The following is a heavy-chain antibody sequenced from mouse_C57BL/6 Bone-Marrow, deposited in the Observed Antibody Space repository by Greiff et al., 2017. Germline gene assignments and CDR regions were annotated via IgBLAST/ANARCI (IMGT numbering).Heavy chain of an antibody. D-gene: IGHD1-1*01. Sequence: VKLQESGAELVKPGASVKMSCKASGYTFTTYPIEWMKQNHGKSLEWIGNFHPYNDDTKYNEKFKGKATLTVEKSSSTVYLELSRLTSDDSAVYYCARGYYYGYYAMDYWGQGTSVTVSS. V-gene: IGHV1-47*01. CDR2: FHPYNDDT. CDR3: ARGYYYGYYAMDY. J-gene: IGHJ4*01. CDR1: GYTFTTYP.